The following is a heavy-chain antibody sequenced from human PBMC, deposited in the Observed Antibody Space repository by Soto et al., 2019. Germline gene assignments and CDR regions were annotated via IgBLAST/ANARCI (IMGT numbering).Heavy chain of an antibody. V-gene: IGHV5-51*01. Sequence: PGESLKISCKGSGYSFTSYWIGWVRQMPGKGLEWMGIIYPGDSDTRYSPSFQGQVTISADKSISTAYLQWSSMKASDTAMYYCARIPQYCSGGSCYSGTYYYYYGMDFWGQGTTVTVSS. CDR3: ARIPQYCSGGSCYSGTYYYYYGMDF. CDR1: GYSFTSYW. CDR2: IYPGDSDT. J-gene: IGHJ6*02. D-gene: IGHD2-15*01.